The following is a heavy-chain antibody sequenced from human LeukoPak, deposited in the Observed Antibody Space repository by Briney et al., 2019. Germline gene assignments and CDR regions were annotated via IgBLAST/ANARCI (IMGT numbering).Heavy chain of an antibody. CDR3: ARDLRRVLDYYFDY. CDR2: ISSSGSTI. Sequence: GGSLRLSCAASGFTFSDYYMSWIRQAPGKGLEWVSYISSSGSTIYYADSVKGRFTISRDNAKNSLYLQMNSLRAEDTAVYYCARDLRRVLDYYFDYWGQGTLVTVSS. J-gene: IGHJ4*02. V-gene: IGHV3-11*04. CDR1: GFTFSDYY. D-gene: IGHD4/OR15-4a*01.